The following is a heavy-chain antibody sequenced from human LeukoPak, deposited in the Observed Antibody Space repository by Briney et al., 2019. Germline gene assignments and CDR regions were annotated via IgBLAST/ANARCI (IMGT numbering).Heavy chain of an antibody. CDR3: AKERTRYYYDSSGYYYVGLL. CDR2: ISGSGGST. CDR1: GFTFSSYA. D-gene: IGHD3-22*01. J-gene: IGHJ4*02. Sequence: GGSLRLSCAASGFTFSSYAMSWVRQAPGKGLEWVSAISGSGGSTYYADSVKGRFTISRDNSKNTLYLQRNSLGAEDTAVYYCAKERTRYYYDSSGYYYVGLLWGQGTLVTVSS. V-gene: IGHV3-23*01.